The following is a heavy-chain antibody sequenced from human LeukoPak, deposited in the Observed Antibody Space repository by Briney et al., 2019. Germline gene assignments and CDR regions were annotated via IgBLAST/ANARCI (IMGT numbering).Heavy chain of an antibody. V-gene: IGHV3-23*01. Sequence: PGESLRLSCAASGFTFSSYAMSWVRQAPGKGLEWVSAISGSGGSTYYADSVKGRFTISRDNSKNTLYLQMNSLRAEDTAVYYCAKGYSSGWYFDYWGQGTLVTVSS. J-gene: IGHJ4*02. D-gene: IGHD6-19*01. CDR3: AKGYSSGWYFDY. CDR1: GFTFSSYA. CDR2: ISGSGGST.